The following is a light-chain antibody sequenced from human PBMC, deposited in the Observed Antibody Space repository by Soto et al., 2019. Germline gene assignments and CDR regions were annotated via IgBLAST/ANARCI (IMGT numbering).Light chain of an antibody. V-gene: IGLV2-23*03. J-gene: IGLJ2*01. CDR3: FSYAGFNTVI. CDR1: SSDVGSYNL. Sequence: QSALTQPASVSGSPGQSITISCTGTSSDVGSYNLVSWYQQHPGKAPKLMIYEGSKRPSGVSTHFSGSKSGNTASLTISGLQAEDEAEYFCFSYAGFNTVIFGRGTQLTVL. CDR2: EGS.